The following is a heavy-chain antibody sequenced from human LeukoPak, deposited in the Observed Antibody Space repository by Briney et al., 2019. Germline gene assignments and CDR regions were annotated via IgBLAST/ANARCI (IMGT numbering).Heavy chain of an antibody. Sequence: SETLSLTCTVSGGSISSYYWSWIRQPPGKGLEWIGYIYYSGSTYYNPSLKSRVTISVDTSKNQISLKLSSVTAADTAVYYCARLPLATASDVWGQGTMVTVSS. J-gene: IGHJ3*01. V-gene: IGHV4-59*08. CDR1: GGSISSYY. CDR2: IYYSGST. D-gene: IGHD6-13*01. CDR3: ARLPLATASDV.